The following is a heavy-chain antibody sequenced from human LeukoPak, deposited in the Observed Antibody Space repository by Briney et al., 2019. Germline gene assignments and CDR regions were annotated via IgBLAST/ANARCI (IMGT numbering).Heavy chain of an antibody. V-gene: IGHV1-2*02. CDR2: INPNSGGT. D-gene: IGHD5-12*01. J-gene: IGHJ4*02. Sequence: ASVKVSFKASGYTFTGYYMHWVRQAPGQGLEWMGWINPNSGGTNYQGRVTMTRDTSISTAYMELSRLRSDDTAVYYCARSSGYDSDYFDYWGQGTLVTVSS. CDR3: ARSSGYDSDYFDY. CDR1: GYTFTGYY.